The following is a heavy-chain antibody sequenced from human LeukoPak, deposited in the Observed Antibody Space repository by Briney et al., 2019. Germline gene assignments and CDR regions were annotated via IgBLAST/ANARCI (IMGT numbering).Heavy chain of an antibody. V-gene: IGHV4-61*02. J-gene: IGHJ6*03. D-gene: IGHD6-13*01. CDR2: IYTSGRT. CDR1: GGSISSGSYY. CDR3: ARADYSSTWSHDYYYMDV. Sequence: SETLSLTCTVSGGSISSGSYYWSWIRQPAGKGLERIGRIYTSGRTNYNPSLKSRVTISVDTSKNQFSLKLSSVTAADTAVYYCARADYSSTWSHDYYYMDVWGKGTTVTVSS.